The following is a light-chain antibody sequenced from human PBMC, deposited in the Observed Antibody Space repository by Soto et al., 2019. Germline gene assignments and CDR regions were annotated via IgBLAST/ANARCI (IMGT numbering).Light chain of an antibody. CDR2: GNI. J-gene: IGLJ1*01. V-gene: IGLV1-40*01. CDR1: SSNIWAGYD. Sequence: QSVLTHPPSVSVAPGQRITISCTLSSSNIWAGYDVHWYQQLPGTAPKLPIYGNINPASAVPPRPSGSKSGPPASLAITALRAEDEADYYCKSYDSSLSALYVFGTGTKVTV. CDR3: KSYDSSLSALYV.